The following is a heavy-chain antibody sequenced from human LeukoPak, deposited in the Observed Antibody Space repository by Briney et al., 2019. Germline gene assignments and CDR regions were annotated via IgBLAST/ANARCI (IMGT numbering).Heavy chain of an antibody. Sequence: TGGSLRLSCAASGFTFSDYYMNWIRQAPGKGLEWVSYISRGGSTKYYADSVKGRFTISRDNSKDTLYLQMNSLRAEDTAVYYCAKDPNSSGWNYYFDYWGQGTLVTVSS. J-gene: IGHJ4*02. D-gene: IGHD6-19*01. V-gene: IGHV3-11*01. CDR2: ISRGGSTK. CDR3: AKDPNSSGWNYYFDY. CDR1: GFTFSDYY.